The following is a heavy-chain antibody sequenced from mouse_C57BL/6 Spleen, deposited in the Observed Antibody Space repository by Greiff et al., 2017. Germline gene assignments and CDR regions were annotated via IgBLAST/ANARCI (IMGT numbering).Heavy chain of an antibody. CDR3: ARKRALEYGSREGAMDY. J-gene: IGHJ4*01. CDR2: IYPGDGDT. CDR1: GYAFSSYW. D-gene: IGHD1-1*01. V-gene: IGHV1-80*01. Sequence: QVQLQQSGAELVKPGASVKISCKASGYAFSSYWMNWVKQRPGTGLEWIGQIYPGDGDTNYNGKCKGKATLTADKSSSTAYMQLSRLTSEDSAVYWCARKRALEYGSREGAMDYWGQGTSVTVSS.